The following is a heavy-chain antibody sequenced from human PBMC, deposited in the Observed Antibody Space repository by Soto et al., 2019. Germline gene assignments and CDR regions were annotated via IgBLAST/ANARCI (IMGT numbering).Heavy chain of an antibody. CDR1: GYTFTTQP. D-gene: IGHD3-16*01. J-gene: IGHJ4*02. Sequence: QVQLVQSGAEVKEPGASVKVSCKASGYTFTTQPIHWVRQAPGQRLEWMGWINPGNGNTEYSQKFHGRVIITRDTSASKASMELSSLRSEDAAVYYCASRPGLEGGPFDFWGQGTLVTVSS. V-gene: IGHV1-3*01. CDR2: INPGNGNT. CDR3: ASRPGLEGGPFDF.